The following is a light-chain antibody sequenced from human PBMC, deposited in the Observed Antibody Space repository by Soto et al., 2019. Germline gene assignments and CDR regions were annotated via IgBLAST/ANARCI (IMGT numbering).Light chain of an antibody. CDR2: GAS. CDR1: QSVSTS. Sequence: EIVMTQSPATLSVSPGERATLSCRASQSVSTSLAWYQQKPGQAPRLLISGASTRATGVPARFRGSGSETEFTLTISSLQSEDFAVYYCQQYNNWWTFGQGTKVEIK. V-gene: IGKV3-15*01. J-gene: IGKJ1*01. CDR3: QQYNNWWT.